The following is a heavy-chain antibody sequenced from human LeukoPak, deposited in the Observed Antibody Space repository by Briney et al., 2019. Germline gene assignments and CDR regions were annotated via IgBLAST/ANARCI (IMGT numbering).Heavy chain of an antibody. CDR2: IYSGGST. CDR1: GFTVSSNY. Sequence: PGGSLRLSCAASGFTVSSNYMSWVRQAPGKGLEWVSVIYSGGSTYYADSVKGRFTISRDNSKNTLYLQMNSLRAEDTAVYYCASQTYYDFWSGYLHYYGMDVWGQGTTVTVSS. D-gene: IGHD3-3*01. J-gene: IGHJ6*02. CDR3: ASQTYYDFWSGYLHYYGMDV. V-gene: IGHV3-66*04.